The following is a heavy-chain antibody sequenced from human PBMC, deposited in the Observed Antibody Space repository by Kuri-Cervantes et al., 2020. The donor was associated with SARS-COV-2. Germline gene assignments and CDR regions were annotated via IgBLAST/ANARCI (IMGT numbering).Heavy chain of an antibody. CDR3: VRDDGGSYGSGWYDALDI. Sequence: GESLKISCAASGFTFSSYSMNWVRQAPGKGLEWVSSISSSSSYIYYADSVKGRFTISRDNPKKSLYLQMNSLRAEDTAVYFCVRDDGGSYGSGWYDALDIWGQGTAVTVSS. CDR2: ISSSSSYI. CDR1: GFTFSSYS. D-gene: IGHD6-19*01. J-gene: IGHJ3*02. V-gene: IGHV3-21*01.